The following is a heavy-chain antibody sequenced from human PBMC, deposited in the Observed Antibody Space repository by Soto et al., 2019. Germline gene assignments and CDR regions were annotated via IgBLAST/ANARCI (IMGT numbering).Heavy chain of an antibody. D-gene: IGHD6-19*01. Sequence: QVQLVQSGAEVKKPGASVKVSCKASGYTFTSYDINWVRQATGQGLEWMGWMNPNSGNTGYAQKFQGRVTITSTSSISTAYMELSSLRSDDTAVYYFAREFSAWYRPWGQGTLVTVSS. CDR3: AREFSAWYRP. V-gene: IGHV1-8*01. CDR2: MNPNSGNT. J-gene: IGHJ5*02. CDR1: GYTFTSYD.